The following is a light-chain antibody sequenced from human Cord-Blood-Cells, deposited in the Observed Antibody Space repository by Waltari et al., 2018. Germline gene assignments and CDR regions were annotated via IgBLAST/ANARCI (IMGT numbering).Light chain of an antibody. V-gene: IGLV2-14*01. Sequence: QSALTQPASVSGSPGQSITISCTGTSSDVGGYNYVSWYQQHPGKAPKLIIYEVSNRPSGVSNRSSGSKSGTTASLTISGLQAENESDYYCSSYTSSSTWVFCGETKLTVL. CDR1: SSDVGGYNY. CDR2: EVS. CDR3: SSYTSSSTWV. J-gene: IGLJ3*02.